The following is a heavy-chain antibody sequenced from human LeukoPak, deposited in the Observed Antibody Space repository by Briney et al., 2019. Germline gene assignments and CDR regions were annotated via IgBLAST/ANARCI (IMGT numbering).Heavy chain of an antibody. Sequence: SETLSLTCTVSGGSISSYYWSWIRQPPGKGLEWIGYIYYSGSTNYNPSLKSRVTISVDTSKNQFSLKLSSVTAADTAVYYCARLIAVAGTDYWGQGTLVTVSS. V-gene: IGHV4-59*12. J-gene: IGHJ4*02. CDR1: GGSISSYY. CDR3: ARLIAVAGTDY. D-gene: IGHD6-19*01. CDR2: IYYSGST.